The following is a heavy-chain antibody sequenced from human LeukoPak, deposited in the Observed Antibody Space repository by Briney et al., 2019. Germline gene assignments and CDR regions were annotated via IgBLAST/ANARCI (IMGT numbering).Heavy chain of an antibody. CDR3: ARDRLPTIPRAPDY. D-gene: IGHD5-24*01. CDR2: INSAGSST. Sequence: GGSLRLSCAASGFTFNSYWMHWVRQAPGKGLVWVSRINSAGSSTSYADSVKGRFTISRDNANNILYLQMNSLRAEDTAVYYCARDRLPTIPRAPDYWGQGTLVTVSS. CDR1: GFTFNSYW. V-gene: IGHV3-74*01. J-gene: IGHJ4*02.